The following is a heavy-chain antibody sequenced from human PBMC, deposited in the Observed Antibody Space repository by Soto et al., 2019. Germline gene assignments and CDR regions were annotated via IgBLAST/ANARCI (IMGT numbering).Heavy chain of an antibody. CDR3: STPVGDSKNV. CDR1: GGSVSSENYY. J-gene: IGHJ6*02. CDR2: IYYLGGT. D-gene: IGHD3-16*01. V-gene: IGHV4-61*01. Sequence: QVQLQESGPGLVKPSETLSLTGTVSGGSVSSENYYWSCVRQPPGKGLVWIGYIYYLGGTKYNPSLRSRVTKSLDTSKNQSSPKLNSVTVADTAVYYCSTPVGDSKNVWGQGTTVTVSS.